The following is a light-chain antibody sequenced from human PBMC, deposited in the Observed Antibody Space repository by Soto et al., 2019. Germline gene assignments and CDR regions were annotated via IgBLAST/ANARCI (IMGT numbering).Light chain of an antibody. CDR2: GAS. CDR3: QQYGSSPLT. CDR1: QSLSNTY. Sequence: EIVLSQSPGTLSLSPGESATLSCRASQSLSNTYLAWYQQKPGQAPRLLIYGASSRATGIPDRFSGSGSGTDFALTISRLEPEDFAVYYCQQYGSSPLTFGGGTKVEIK. J-gene: IGKJ4*01. V-gene: IGKV3-20*01.